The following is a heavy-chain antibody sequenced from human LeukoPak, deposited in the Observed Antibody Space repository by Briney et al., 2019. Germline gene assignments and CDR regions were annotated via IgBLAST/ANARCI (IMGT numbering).Heavy chain of an antibody. Sequence: ETLSLTCAVYGGSFSGYYWSWIRQPPGKGLEWIGEINHSGSTNYNPSLKSRVTISVDTSKNQFSLKLSSVTAADTAVYYCAIRYSSGWGYWGQGTLVTVSS. D-gene: IGHD6-25*01. CDR3: AIRYSSGWGY. CDR1: GGSFSGYY. V-gene: IGHV4-34*01. J-gene: IGHJ4*02. CDR2: INHSGST.